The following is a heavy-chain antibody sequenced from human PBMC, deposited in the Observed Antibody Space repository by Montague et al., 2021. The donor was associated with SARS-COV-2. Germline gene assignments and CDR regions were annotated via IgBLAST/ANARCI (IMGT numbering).Heavy chain of an antibody. CDR2: IDWDDDK. CDR1: GFSLSTSGMR. CDR3: ARENYDILTGTTLGRDY. J-gene: IGHJ4*02. V-gene: IGHV2-70*04. Sequence: PALVKPTQTLTLTCTFSGFSLSTSGMRASWIRQPPGKALEWLARIDWDDDKFYSTSLKTRLTISKDTSKNQVVLTMTNMDPVDTATYYCARENYDILTGTTLGRDYWGQGTLVTVSS. D-gene: IGHD3-9*01.